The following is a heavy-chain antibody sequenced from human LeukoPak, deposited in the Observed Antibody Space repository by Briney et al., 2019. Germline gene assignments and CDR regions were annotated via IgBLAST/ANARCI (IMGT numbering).Heavy chain of an antibody. CDR3: ARTYYDFWSGSYFDY. CDR2: IYHSGST. Sequence: SETLSLTCAVSGGSISSGGYSWSWIRQPPGKGLEWIGYIYHSGSTYYNPSLKSRVTISVDRSKNQFSLKLSSMTAADTAVYYCARTYYDFWSGSYFDYWGQGTLVTVSS. D-gene: IGHD3-3*01. V-gene: IGHV4-30-2*01. CDR1: GGSISSGGYS. J-gene: IGHJ4*02.